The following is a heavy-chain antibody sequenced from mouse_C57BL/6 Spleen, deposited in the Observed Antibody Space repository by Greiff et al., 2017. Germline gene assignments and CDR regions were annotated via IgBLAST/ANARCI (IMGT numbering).Heavy chain of an antibody. V-gene: IGHV1-82*01. CDR3: ARSLYYGNYLYAMDY. Sequence: QVQLQQSGPELVKPGASVKISCKASGYAFSSSWMNWVKQRPGKGLEWIGRIYPGDGDTNYNGKFKGKATLTADKSSSTAYMQLSSLTSEDSAVYFCARSLYYGNYLYAMDYWGQGTSVTVSS. D-gene: IGHD2-1*01. CDR1: GYAFSSSW. J-gene: IGHJ4*01. CDR2: IYPGDGDT.